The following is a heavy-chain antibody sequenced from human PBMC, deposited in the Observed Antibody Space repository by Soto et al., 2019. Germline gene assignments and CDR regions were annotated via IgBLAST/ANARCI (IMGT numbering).Heavy chain of an antibody. CDR3: VREDGIAGATSAFDY. Sequence: EVQLVESGGGLVKSGGSLRISCEASGFSFKTYIMNWVRQSPERGLEWVSSINGRGNYIYYAESVEGRFTISRDNAKNLLSLQTNTLRVEDTAMYYCVREDGIAGATSAFDYWGQGTPVTVSA. V-gene: IGHV3-21*06. CDR2: INGRGNYI. J-gene: IGHJ4*02. D-gene: IGHD1-26*01. CDR1: GFSFKTYI.